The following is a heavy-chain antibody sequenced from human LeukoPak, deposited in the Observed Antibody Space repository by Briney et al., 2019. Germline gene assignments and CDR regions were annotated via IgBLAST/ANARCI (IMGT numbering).Heavy chain of an antibody. CDR1: GFTFSTYW. V-gene: IGHV3-74*01. Sequence: PGGSLRLSCAASGFTFSTYWMHWVRQAPGKGLVWVSRITSDGSSTWYADSVKGRFTVSRDNAKNTLYLQMNSLRAEDTAVYYCTRDGDHLVDIDYWGQGTLVTVSS. J-gene: IGHJ4*02. CDR2: ITSDGSST. D-gene: IGHD3-10*01. CDR3: TRDGDHLVDIDY.